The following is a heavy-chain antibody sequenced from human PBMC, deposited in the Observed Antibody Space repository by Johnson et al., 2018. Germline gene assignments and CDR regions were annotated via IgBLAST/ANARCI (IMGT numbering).Heavy chain of an antibody. V-gene: IGHV3-30*18. CDR3: AKEELGYGSGDNCYWGSYYYYGMDV. CDR2: ISYDGSKK. Sequence: VQLLESGGGVVQPGRSLRLSCAASGFTFSSYGMHWVRQAPGKGLEWVATISYDGSKKYYADTVKGRFPISRDNSKNTLYLQMNSLRAEDTAVYYCAKEELGYGSGDNCYWGSYYYYGMDVCGQGTTVTVSS. CDR1: GFTFSSYG. D-gene: IGHD2-15*01. J-gene: IGHJ6*02.